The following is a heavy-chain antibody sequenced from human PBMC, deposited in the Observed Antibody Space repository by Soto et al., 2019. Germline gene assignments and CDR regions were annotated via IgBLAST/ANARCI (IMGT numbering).Heavy chain of an antibody. Sequence: AAGFSFEDYTMGWFRQAPGKGLERVGFIRTKRYGGTAEYAASVKGRFTMSRDDYKSIDYLQMTSLKTEDTAVYLCTREPSAFGGVVVKQVASCIWGQGTMATVSS. D-gene: IGHD3-16*02. CDR3: TREPSAFGGVVVKQVASCI. CDR2: IRTKRYGGTA. V-gene: IGHV3-49*03. J-gene: IGHJ3*02. CDR1: GFSFEDYT.